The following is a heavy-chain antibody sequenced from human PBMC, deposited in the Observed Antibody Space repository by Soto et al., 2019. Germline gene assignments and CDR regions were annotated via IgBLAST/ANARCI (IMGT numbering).Heavy chain of an antibody. CDR1: GYTFTSYG. J-gene: IGHJ6*04. CDR3: ARDPTLLYFDWLQPSYGYYYGMDV. CDR2: ISAYNGNT. Sequence: QVQLVQSGAEVKKPGASVKVSCKASGYTFTSYGISCVRQAPGQGLELMGWISAYNGNTNYAQKLQGRVTMTTDTSTRTAYMELRSLISDDTTVYYCARDPTLLYFDWLQPSYGYYYGMDVWGKGTTVTVSS. V-gene: IGHV1-18*01. D-gene: IGHD3-9*01.